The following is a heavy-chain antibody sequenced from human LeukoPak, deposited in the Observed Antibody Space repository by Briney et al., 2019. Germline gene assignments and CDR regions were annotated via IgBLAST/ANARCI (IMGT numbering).Heavy chain of an antibody. D-gene: IGHD1-26*01. CDR3: ARHMGFDL. Sequence: SETLSLTCTVSGGSLNTYYWSWIRQPPGKGLEWIGYIYYSGNTNYNPSLKSRVIISIDTSKNQFSLKLSSVTAADTAVYYCARHMGFDLWGRGTLVTVSS. V-gene: IGHV4-59*08. J-gene: IGHJ2*01. CDR1: GGSLNTYY. CDR2: IYYSGNT.